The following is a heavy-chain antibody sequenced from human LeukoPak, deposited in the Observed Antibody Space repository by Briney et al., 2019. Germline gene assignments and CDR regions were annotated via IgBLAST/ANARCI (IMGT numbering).Heavy chain of an antibody. CDR2: IYNGDNT. J-gene: IGHJ4*02. D-gene: IGHD6-19*01. CDR1: RFTVSNNH. Sequence: GGSLRLSCVASRFTVSNNHMNWVRQAAGKGLEWVSVIYNGDNTYYADSVQGRFTISKDSSKNTLYLQMNSLRPEDTAVYFCARASRWLAFDNWGQGTLVTVSS. CDR3: ARASRWLAFDN. V-gene: IGHV3-66*01.